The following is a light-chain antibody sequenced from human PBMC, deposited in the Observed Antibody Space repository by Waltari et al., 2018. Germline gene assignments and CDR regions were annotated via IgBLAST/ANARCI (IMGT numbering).Light chain of an antibody. CDR1: SRDVGGYHY. V-gene: IGLV2-14*03. Sequence: QSALTQPAAVSGSPGQSITISCTGTSRDVGGYHYVSWYQQHPGKAPNLMIYDVTNRPSGVSDRFSGSKSGNTASLAISGLQAEDEADYYCSSYTSSSTLGVFGGGTKLTVL. J-gene: IGLJ2*01. CDR2: DVT. CDR3: SSYTSSSTLGV.